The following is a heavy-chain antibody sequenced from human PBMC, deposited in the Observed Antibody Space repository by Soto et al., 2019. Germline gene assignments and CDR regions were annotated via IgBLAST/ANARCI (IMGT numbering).Heavy chain of an antibody. J-gene: IGHJ4*02. CDR2: ISSSSSYI. CDR1: GFTFSSYS. D-gene: IGHD2-15*01. Sequence: ESGGGLVKPGGSLRLSCAASGFTFSSYSMNWVRQAPGKGLEWVSSISSSSSYIYYADSVKGRFTISRDNAKNSLYLQMNSLRAEDTAVYYCAREGCSGGSCYSDYWGQGTLVTVSS. CDR3: AREGCSGGSCYSDY. V-gene: IGHV3-21*01.